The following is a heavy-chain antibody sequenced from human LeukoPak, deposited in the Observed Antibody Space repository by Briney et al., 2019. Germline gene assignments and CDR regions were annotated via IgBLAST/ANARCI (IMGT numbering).Heavy chain of an antibody. CDR1: GFTFSSYE. V-gene: IGHV3-48*03. J-gene: IGHJ4*02. D-gene: IGHD3-9*01. CDR2: ISSSGSTI. Sequence: GGSLRLSCAASGFTFSSYERNWVRQAPGKGLECVSNISSSGSTIYYADSVRGRFTISRDDAKNSLYLQMNSLRAEDTAVYYCARAGDTSYDILNGYYDYWGQGTLVTVSS. CDR3: ARAGDTSYDILNGYYDY.